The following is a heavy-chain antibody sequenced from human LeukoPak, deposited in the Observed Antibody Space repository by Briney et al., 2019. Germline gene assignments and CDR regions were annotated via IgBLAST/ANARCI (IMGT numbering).Heavy chain of an antibody. D-gene: IGHD2-2*01. CDR2: INPSGGST. CDR3: AAAPIVVVPAAG. J-gene: IGHJ4*02. Sequence: ASVKVSCKASGYTFTSYYMHWVRQAPGQGLEWMGIINPSGGSTSYAQKFQGRVTMTRDTSTSTVYMELSSLRSEDTAVYYCAAAPIVVVPAAGWGQGTLVTVSS. CDR1: GYTFTSYY. V-gene: IGHV1-46*01.